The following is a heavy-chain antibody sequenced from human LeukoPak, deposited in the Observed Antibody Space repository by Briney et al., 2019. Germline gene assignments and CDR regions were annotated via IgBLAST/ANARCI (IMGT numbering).Heavy chain of an antibody. D-gene: IGHD6-19*01. J-gene: IGHJ4*02. CDR2: ISGSGGST. CDR3: AKRGSGWYHARYAYLHAEPFFDY. V-gene: IGHV3-23*01. CDR1: GFTFSSYA. Sequence: PGGSLRLSCAASGFTFSSYAMSWVRQAPGKRLEWVSAISGSGGSTYYADSVKGRFTISRDNSKNTLYLQMNSLRAEDTAVYYCAKRGSGWYHARYAYLHAEPFFDYWGQGTLVTVSS.